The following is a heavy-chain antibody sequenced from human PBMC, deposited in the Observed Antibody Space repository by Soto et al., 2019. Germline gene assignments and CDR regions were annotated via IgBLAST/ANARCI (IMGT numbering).Heavy chain of an antibody. J-gene: IGHJ5*02. CDR2: IYYSGST. CDR1: GGSISSGGYY. CDR3: ARETKAGGRFDP. V-gene: IGHV4-31*02. Sequence: TSETLSLTCTVSGGSISSGGYYWSWIRQHPGKGLEWIGYIYYSGSTYHSPSLKSRVTISVDTSKNQFSLKLSSVTAADTAVYYCARETKAGGRFDPWGQGTLVTVSS. D-gene: IGHD1-26*01.